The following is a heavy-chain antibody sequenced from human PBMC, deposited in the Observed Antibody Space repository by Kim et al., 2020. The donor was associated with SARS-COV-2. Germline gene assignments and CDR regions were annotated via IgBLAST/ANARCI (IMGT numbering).Heavy chain of an antibody. D-gene: IGHD6-19*01. CDR1: GDSVSSNSAA. CDR2: TYYRSKWYN. V-gene: IGHV6-1*01. CDR3: ARGESDSSGWGPAEYFQH. J-gene: IGHJ1*01. Sequence: SQTLSLTCAISGDSVSSNSAAWNWIRQSPSRGLEWLGRTYYRSKWYNDYAVSVKSRITINPDTSKNQFSLQLNSVTPEDTAVYYCARGESDSSGWGPAEYFQHWGQGTLVTVSS.